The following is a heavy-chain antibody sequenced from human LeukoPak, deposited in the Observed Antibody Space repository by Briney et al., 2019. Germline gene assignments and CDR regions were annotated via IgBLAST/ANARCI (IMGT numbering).Heavy chain of an antibody. CDR2: INPNSGGT. V-gene: IGHV1-2*06. CDR3: ARERQDSSSSVDY. D-gene: IGHD6-6*01. Sequence: ASVKVSCKAPGYTFTGYYMHWVRQAPGQGLEWMGRINPNSGGTNYAQKFQGRVTMTRDTSISTAYMELSRLRYDDTAVYYCARERQDSSSSVDYWGQGTLVTVSS. CDR1: GYTFTGYY. J-gene: IGHJ4*02.